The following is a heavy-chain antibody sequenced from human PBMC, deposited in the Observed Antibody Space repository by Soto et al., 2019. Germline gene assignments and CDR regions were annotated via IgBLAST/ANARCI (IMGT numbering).Heavy chain of an antibody. CDR2: INAGNGST. Sequence: ASVKVSCKASGYTFTSYGISWVRQAPGQGLEWMGWINAGNGSTEYSQKFQDRVTFTRDTSANTAFMELNSLSPEDTAVYFCAKNKFQAANWFAAWGQGTLVTVSS. V-gene: IGHV1-18*01. CDR1: GYTFTSYG. CDR3: AKNKFQAANWFAA. J-gene: IGHJ5*02.